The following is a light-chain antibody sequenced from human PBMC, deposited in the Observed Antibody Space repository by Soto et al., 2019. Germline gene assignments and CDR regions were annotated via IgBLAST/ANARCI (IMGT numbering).Light chain of an antibody. Sequence: DIPMTQSPSTLSAFVGDRVTITCRASQTINSKLAWYQKKPGQAPKLLIFDGYNLESGVPSRFSGSGSGTEFTLSIGSLQPDDFATYYCQQYETYFRYTFGQGTKLDIK. J-gene: IGKJ2*01. CDR3: QQYETYFRYT. CDR2: DGY. V-gene: IGKV1-5*01. CDR1: QTINSK.